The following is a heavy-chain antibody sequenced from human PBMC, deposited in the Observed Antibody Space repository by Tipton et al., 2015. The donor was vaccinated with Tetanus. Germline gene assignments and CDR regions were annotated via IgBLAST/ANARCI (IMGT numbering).Heavy chain of an antibody. J-gene: IGHJ4*02. CDR2: INHSGST. CDR1: GFTFSNYA. V-gene: IGHV4-34*01. CDR3: ARDERYGDYAY. D-gene: IGHD4-17*01. Sequence: LRLSCAASGFTFSNYAMAWVRQSPGKGLEWIGEINHSGSTTYSPSFKSRVTISIDSSKNQFSLKLTSVTAADTAVYYCARDERYGDYAYWGQGALVTVSS.